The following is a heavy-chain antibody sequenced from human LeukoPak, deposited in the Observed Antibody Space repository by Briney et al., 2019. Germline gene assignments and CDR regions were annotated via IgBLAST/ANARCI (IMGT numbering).Heavy chain of an antibody. Sequence: GASVKVSCKASGYTFTGYYMHWVRQAPGQGLEWMGWINPNSGGTNYAQKFQGRVTMTRDTSISTAYMELSRLRSDDTAVYYCARDLRIAARPFSCGFDPWGQGTLVTVSS. J-gene: IGHJ5*02. D-gene: IGHD6-6*01. CDR1: GYTFTGYY. CDR2: INPNSGGT. CDR3: ARDLRIAARPFSCGFDP. V-gene: IGHV1-2*02.